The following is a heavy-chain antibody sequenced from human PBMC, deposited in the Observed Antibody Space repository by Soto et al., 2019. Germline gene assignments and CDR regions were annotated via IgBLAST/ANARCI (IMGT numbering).Heavy chain of an antibody. CDR2: IYYSGST. V-gene: IGHV4-31*03. CDR3: ARKTTVTTSGRGAFDY. D-gene: IGHD4-17*01. CDR1: GGSISSAGYH. Sequence: QVQLQESGPGLVKPSQALSLICTVSGGSISSAGYHWSWIRQHPGKALEWIGYIYYSGSTYYSPSLKSRLTISLDTSKNQFSLELSSVTAADTAAYYCARKTTVTTSGRGAFDYWGQGTLVTVSS. J-gene: IGHJ4*02.